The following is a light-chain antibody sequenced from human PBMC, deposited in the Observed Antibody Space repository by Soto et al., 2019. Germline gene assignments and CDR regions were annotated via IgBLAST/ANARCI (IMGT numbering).Light chain of an antibody. CDR3: QKYNSALWT. J-gene: IGKJ1*01. CDR1: QGISNY. Sequence: DIQMTQSPSSLSASVGDRVTITCRASQGISNYLALDQQKPGKVPQLLIYSASVLQSGIPSRFSGSGSDTDFTLTISSLQPEDVATYYCQKYNSALWTFGQGTKVEI. V-gene: IGKV1-27*01. CDR2: SAS.